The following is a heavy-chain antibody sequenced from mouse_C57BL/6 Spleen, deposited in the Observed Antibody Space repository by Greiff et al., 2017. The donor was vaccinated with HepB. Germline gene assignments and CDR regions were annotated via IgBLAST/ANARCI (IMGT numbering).Heavy chain of an antibody. D-gene: IGHD1-1*01. CDR1: GYTFTDYE. Sequence: QVQLQQSGAELVRPGASVTLSCKASGYTFTDYEMHWVKQTPVHGLEWIGAIDPEPGGTAYNQKFKGKAILTADKSSSTAYMELRSLTSEDSAVYYCTRDTTVHFDYWGQGTTLTVSS. CDR2: IDPEPGGT. CDR3: TRDTTVHFDY. V-gene: IGHV1-15*01. J-gene: IGHJ2*01.